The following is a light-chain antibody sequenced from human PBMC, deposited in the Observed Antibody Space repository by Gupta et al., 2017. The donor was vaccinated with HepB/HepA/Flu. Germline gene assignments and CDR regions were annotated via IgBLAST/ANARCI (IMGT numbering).Light chain of an antibody. CDR1: SGHSSYS. CDR3: QTWGAGVVV. V-gene: IGLV4-69*02. Sequence: QLVLTQSPSASASLGASVNLTCTLNSGHSSYSIAWHQQQPEKGPRYLMKVKSDGSHNKGDGIPNRFSGSSSGAERYLTISSLQSEDEADYYCQTWGAGVVVFGGGTKLTVL. CDR2: VKSDGSH. J-gene: IGLJ2*01.